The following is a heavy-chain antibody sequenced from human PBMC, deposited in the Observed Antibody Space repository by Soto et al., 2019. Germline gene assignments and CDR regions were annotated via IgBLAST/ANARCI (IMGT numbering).Heavy chain of an antibody. CDR3: AKDFEQLPIYGMDV. D-gene: IGHD5-18*01. Sequence: QVQLVESGGGVVQPGRSLRLSCAASGFTFSSYGMHWIRQAPGKGLEWVAVISYDGSNKYYADSVKGRFTISRDNSKNTLYLQMNSLRAEDTAVYYCAKDFEQLPIYGMDVWGQGTTVTVSS. J-gene: IGHJ6*02. CDR1: GFTFSSYG. CDR2: ISYDGSNK. V-gene: IGHV3-30*18.